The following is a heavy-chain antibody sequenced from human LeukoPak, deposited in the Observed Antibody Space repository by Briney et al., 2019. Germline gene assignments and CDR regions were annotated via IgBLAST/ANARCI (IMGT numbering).Heavy chain of an antibody. J-gene: IGHJ2*01. CDR1: GGSINRDNR. Sequence: SETLSLTCAVSGGSINRDNRWSWFRQPPGKGLEGIEVIYHSGSTYYNPSLKSGFTLSVDTSKNQFSLKLSSVTDAATAVYYCARPTVGEAARFLEWLPPPRPNWYFDLWGRGTLVTVSS. CDR3: ARPTVGEAARFLEWLPPPRPNWYFDL. D-gene: IGHD3-3*01. CDR2: IYHSGST. V-gene: IGHV4-4*02.